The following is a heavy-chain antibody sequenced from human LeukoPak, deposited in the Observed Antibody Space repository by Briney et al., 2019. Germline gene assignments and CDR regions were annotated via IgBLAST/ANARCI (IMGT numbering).Heavy chain of an antibody. J-gene: IGHJ4*02. D-gene: IGHD3-16*01. CDR2: ISSSGVTI. V-gene: IGHV3-48*01. CDR3: ARSVWGSHYYFDY. Sequence: GGSLRLSCAASRFTFSSYSMNWVRQAPGKGLEWVSYISSSGVTIYYADSVKGRFTISRDNARNSLYLQMNSLRAEDTAVFYCARSVWGSHYYFDYWGQGALVTVSP. CDR1: RFTFSSYS.